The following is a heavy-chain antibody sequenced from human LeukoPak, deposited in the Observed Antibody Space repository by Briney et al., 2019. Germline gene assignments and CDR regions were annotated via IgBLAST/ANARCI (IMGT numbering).Heavy chain of an antibody. Sequence: PGGSLRLSCAASGFTFSSYSMTWVRQAPGRRLEWVSSISSSRSYIYCADSVKGRFTISRDNAKNSLYLQMNSPRAEDTAVYYCARDMGYSSSSYWSQGTLVTVSS. CDR1: GFTFSSYS. D-gene: IGHD6-6*01. V-gene: IGHV3-21*01. J-gene: IGHJ4*02. CDR2: ISSSRSYI. CDR3: ARDMGYSSSSY.